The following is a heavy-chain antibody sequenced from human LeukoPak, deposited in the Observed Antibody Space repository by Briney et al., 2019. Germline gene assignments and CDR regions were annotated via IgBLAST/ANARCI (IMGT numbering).Heavy chain of an antibody. J-gene: IGHJ4*02. CDR2: ISGSGGTT. Sequence: GGCLRPSCAGPGFTFSSFALGWVRPAPGEGVGGVSVISGSGGTTSYIDSVKGRFTISRDNSKNTLYLQMNSLRAEDTAIYYCARDTTGTRGYWGQGTLVTVSS. CDR1: GFTFSSFA. CDR3: ARDTTGTRGY. V-gene: IGHV3-23*01. D-gene: IGHD1-1*01.